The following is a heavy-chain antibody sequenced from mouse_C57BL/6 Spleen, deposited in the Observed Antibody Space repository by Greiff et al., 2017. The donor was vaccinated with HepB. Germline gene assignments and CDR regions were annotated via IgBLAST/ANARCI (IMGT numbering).Heavy chain of an antibody. CDR3: ARAGYDGYFDY. J-gene: IGHJ2*01. V-gene: IGHV3-6*01. Sequence: ESGPGLVKPSQSLSLTCSVTGYSITSGYYWNWIRQFPGNKLEWMGYISYDGSNNYNPSLKNRISITRDTSKNQFFLKLNSVTTEDTATYYCARAGYDGYFDYWGQGTTLTVSS. CDR2: ISYDGSN. D-gene: IGHD2-2*01. CDR1: GYSITSGYY.